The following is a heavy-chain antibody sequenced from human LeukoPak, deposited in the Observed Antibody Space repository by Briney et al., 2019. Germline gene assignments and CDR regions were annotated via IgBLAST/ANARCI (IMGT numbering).Heavy chain of an antibody. Sequence: SETLSPTCAVYGGSFSGYYWSWIRQPPGKGLEWIGEINHSGSTNYNPSLKSRVTISVDTSKNQFSLKLSSVTAADTAVYYCARVRRRVVPGGSNDFDYWGQGTLVTVSS. CDR3: ARVRRRVVPGGSNDFDY. CDR2: INHSGST. CDR1: GGSFSGYY. D-gene: IGHD2-15*01. V-gene: IGHV4-34*01. J-gene: IGHJ4*02.